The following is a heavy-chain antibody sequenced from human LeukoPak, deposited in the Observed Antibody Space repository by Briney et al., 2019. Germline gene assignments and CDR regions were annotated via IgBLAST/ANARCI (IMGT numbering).Heavy chain of an antibody. CDR3: AREGSAADDFDY. CDR2: ISTSSGTM. Sequence: GGSLRLSCAASGFTFSTYSMNWVRPAPGKGLEWVSYISTSSGTMYYADSVKGRFTISRDNAQNSLYLQMNSLTAEDTAVYYCAREGSAADDFDYWGQGTLVTVSS. D-gene: IGHD2-2*01. V-gene: IGHV3-48*04. J-gene: IGHJ4*02. CDR1: GFTFSTYS.